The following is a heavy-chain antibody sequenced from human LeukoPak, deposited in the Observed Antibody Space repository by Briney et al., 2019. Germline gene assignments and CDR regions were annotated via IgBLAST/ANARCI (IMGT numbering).Heavy chain of an antibody. V-gene: IGHV4-34*08. CDR1: GITFNTYS. Sequence: GSLRLSCAVSGITFNTYSMNWVRQPPGKGLEWIAEINHRGSTHYNPSLKSRVNISVDTSKNQFSLNLDSVTAADTAVYYCARSWAGMYYPFYYFDFWGQGTLVSVSS. CDR2: INHRGST. J-gene: IGHJ4*02. D-gene: IGHD1-26*01. CDR3: ARSWAGMYYPFYYFDF.